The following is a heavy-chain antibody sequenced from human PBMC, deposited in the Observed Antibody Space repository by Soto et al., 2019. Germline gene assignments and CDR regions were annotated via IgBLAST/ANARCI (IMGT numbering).Heavy chain of an antibody. V-gene: IGHV1-69*13. CDR3: AKGSYYDASSSFDNKGMYYRYFGLDV. CDR1: GDTFNNYA. Sequence: VASVKVSCKASGDTFNNYAISWVRQAPGQGLEWVGGITPNVDAANSAQKFQGRVTITADESTSTAYMELSRLRSEDTAVYYCAKGSYYDASSSFDNKGMYYRYFGLDVWGQGTPVTVSS. CDR2: ITPNVDAA. D-gene: IGHD3-22*01. J-gene: IGHJ6*02.